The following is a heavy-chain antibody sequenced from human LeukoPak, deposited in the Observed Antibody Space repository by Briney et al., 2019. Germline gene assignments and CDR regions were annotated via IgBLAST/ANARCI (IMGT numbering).Heavy chain of an antibody. CDR3: ARDWQQLVPYYYYGMDV. Sequence: SETLSLTCTVSGGSISSSSYYWGWIRQPPGKGLEWIGSIYYSGSTCYNPSLKSRVTISVDTSKNQFSLKLSSVTAADTAVYYCARDWQQLVPYYYYGMDVWGQGTTVTVSS. CDR2: IYYSGST. J-gene: IGHJ6*02. V-gene: IGHV4-39*01. D-gene: IGHD6-13*01. CDR1: GGSISSSSYY.